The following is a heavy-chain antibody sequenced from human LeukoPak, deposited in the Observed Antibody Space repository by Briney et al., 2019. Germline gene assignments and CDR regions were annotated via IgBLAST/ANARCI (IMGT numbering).Heavy chain of an antibody. CDR1: GGSFSGYY. D-gene: IGHD1-26*01. Sequence: SETLSLTCAVYGGSFSGYYWSWIRQPPGKGLEWIGYIYYSGSTNYNPSLKSRVTISVDTSKNQFSLKLSSVTAADTAVYYCARDGSGSSAHVYFDYWGQGTLVTVSS. CDR2: IYYSGST. CDR3: ARDGSGSSAHVYFDY. J-gene: IGHJ4*02. V-gene: IGHV4-59*01.